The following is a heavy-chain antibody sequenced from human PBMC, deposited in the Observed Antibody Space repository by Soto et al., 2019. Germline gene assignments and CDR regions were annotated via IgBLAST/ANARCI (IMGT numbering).Heavy chain of an antibody. CDR3: AKDSGWATSPADY. Sequence: EVQLLESGGGLVQPGGSLRLSCAASGFTFSSYAMSWVRQAPGKGLEWVSAISGGGGSTYYADSVKGRFTISRDNSKNTLYLQMNSLRAEDTAVYYCAKDSGWATSPADYWGQGTLVTVSS. J-gene: IGHJ4*02. D-gene: IGHD6-19*01. V-gene: IGHV3-23*01. CDR2: ISGGGGST. CDR1: GFTFSSYA.